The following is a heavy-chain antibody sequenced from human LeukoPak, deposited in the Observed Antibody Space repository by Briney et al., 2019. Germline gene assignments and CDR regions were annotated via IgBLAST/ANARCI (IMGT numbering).Heavy chain of an antibody. J-gene: IGHJ6*02. D-gene: IGHD1-26*01. V-gene: IGHV4-59*01. Sequence: PSETLSLTCTVSGDSISTYYWSWIRQPPGKGLEWIGYIYYSGSTSYNPSLESRVTLSVDTSKNQFSLKLSSVTAADTAVYFCARLPLVGATYYYSDMDVWGQGTTVTVSS. CDR3: ARLPLVGATYYYSDMDV. CDR2: IYYSGST. CDR1: GDSISTYY.